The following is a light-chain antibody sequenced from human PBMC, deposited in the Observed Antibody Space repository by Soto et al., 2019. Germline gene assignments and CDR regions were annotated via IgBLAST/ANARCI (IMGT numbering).Light chain of an antibody. V-gene: IGKV3-15*01. CDR3: QQYNNWPPSWT. CDR1: QSVSSN. J-gene: IGKJ1*01. Sequence: EIVMTQSPATLSVSPGERATLSCRASQSVSSNLAWYQQKPGQAPRLLIYGASTRATGIPARFSGSGSGTEFTLTISSLQSEDFAVYYCQQYNNWPPSWTFGQGXKVDIK. CDR2: GAS.